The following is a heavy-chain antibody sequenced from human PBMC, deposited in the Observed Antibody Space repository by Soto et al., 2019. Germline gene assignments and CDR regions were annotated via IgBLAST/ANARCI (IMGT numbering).Heavy chain of an antibody. J-gene: IGHJ4*02. CDR3: ARLKLWSGYSTHDY. V-gene: IGHV4-59*01. D-gene: IGHD3-3*01. CDR1: GGSISSYY. CDR2: IYYSGST. Sequence: SETLSLTCTVSGGSISSYYWSWIRQPPGKGLEWIGYIYYSGSTNYNPSLKSRVTISVDTSKNQFSLKLSSVTAADTAVYYCARLKLWSGYSTHDYWGQGTLVTVSS.